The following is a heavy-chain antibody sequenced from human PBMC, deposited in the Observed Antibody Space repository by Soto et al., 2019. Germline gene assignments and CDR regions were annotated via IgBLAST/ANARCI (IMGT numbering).Heavy chain of an antibody. CDR2: FFTGGTT. CDR3: ARCGNFSRGHFDS. D-gene: IGHD3-3*01. CDR1: GFNVSAYY. J-gene: IGHJ4*02. Sequence: DVQLVESGGGVVQPGGSLRLSCAASGFNVSAYYMSWVRQAPGEGLEWVSVFFTGGTTAYADSVKGRFTISRYDSKNTVYLQMNGLRVDDARLYYCARCGNFSRGHFDSWGQGSVVTLSS. V-gene: IGHV3-66*01.